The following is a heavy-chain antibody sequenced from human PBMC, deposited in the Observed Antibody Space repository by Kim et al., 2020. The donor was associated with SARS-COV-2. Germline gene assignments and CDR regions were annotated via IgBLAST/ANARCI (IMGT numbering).Heavy chain of an antibody. J-gene: IGHJ4*02. Sequence: ARKFQGRVTMTRDTSISTAYMELSRLRSDDTAVYYCAREVTGDSSSYSDFWGQGTLVTVSS. CDR3: AREVTGDSSSYSDF. V-gene: IGHV1-2*02. D-gene: IGHD6-13*01.